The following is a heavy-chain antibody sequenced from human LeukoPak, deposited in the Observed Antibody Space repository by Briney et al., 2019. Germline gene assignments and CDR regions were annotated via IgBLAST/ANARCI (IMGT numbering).Heavy chain of an antibody. V-gene: IGHV1-2*02. CDR3: AREDSGWYVDY. CDR1: GYTFTDYY. D-gene: IGHD6-19*01. Sequence: ASVKVSCKASGYTFTDYYIHWVRQAPGQGLEWMGWINPNSAGTNYAQKFEGRVTMTRDTSISTAYMEMSRLRSDDTAVYYCAREDSGWYVDYWGQGTMVTVSS. J-gene: IGHJ4*02. CDR2: INPNSAGT.